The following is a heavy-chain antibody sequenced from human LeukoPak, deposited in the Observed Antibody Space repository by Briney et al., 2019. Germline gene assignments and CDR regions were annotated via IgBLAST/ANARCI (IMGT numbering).Heavy chain of an antibody. CDR1: GGSFSDNY. CDR2: INHSGST. J-gene: IGHJ3*02. V-gene: IGHV4-34*01. Sequence: PSETLSLTCAVYGGSFSDNYWSWIRQPPGKGLEWIGEINHSGSTNYSPSLRSRVTISVDTSKNKFSLNLRSVTAADTAVYYCASPTTVTTSAYRAFDIWGQGRMVTVSA. D-gene: IGHD4-17*01. CDR3: ASPTTVTTSAYRAFDI.